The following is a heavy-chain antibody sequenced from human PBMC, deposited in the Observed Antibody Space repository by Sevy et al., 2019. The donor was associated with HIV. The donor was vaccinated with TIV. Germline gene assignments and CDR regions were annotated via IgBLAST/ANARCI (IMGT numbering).Heavy chain of an antibody. CDR2: ISYDGSNK. Sequence: GGSLRLSCAASGFTFSSYAMHWVRQAPGKGLEWVAVISYDGSNKYYADSVKGRFTISRDNSKNTLYLQMNSLRAEDTAVYYCASLSSGELVVEPIGDYWGQGTLVTVSS. D-gene: IGHD2-2*01. CDR1: GFTFSSYA. CDR3: ASLSSGELVVEPIGDY. J-gene: IGHJ4*02. V-gene: IGHV3-30*04.